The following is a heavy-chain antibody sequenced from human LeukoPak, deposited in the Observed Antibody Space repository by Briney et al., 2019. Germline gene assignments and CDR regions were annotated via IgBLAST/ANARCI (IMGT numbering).Heavy chain of an antibody. CDR1: GYTFTGYY. V-gene: IGHV1-2*02. J-gene: IGHJ6*04. CDR3: ARDPPSRGVIPYGMDV. CDR2: INPNSGGT. D-gene: IGHD3-16*02. Sequence: ASVKVSCKASGYTFTGYYMHWVRQAPGQGLEWMGWINPNSGGTNYAQKFQGRVTMTRDTSISTAYMELSRLRSDDTAVYYCARDPPSRGVIPYGMDVWGKGTTVTVSS.